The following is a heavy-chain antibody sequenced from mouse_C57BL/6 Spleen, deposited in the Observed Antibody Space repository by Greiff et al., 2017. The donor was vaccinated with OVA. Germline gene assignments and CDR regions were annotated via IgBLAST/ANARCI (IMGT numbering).Heavy chain of an antibody. V-gene: IGHV5-17*01. CDR2: ISSGSSTI. CDR1: GFTFSDYG. CDR3: AGGYSNYEGFAY. D-gene: IGHD2-5*01. J-gene: IGHJ3*01. Sequence: DVKLVESGGGLVKPGGSLKLSCAASGFTFSDYGMHWVRQAPEKGLEWVAYISSGSSTIYYADTVKGRFTISRDNAKNTLFLQMTSLRSEDTAMYYCAGGYSNYEGFAYWGQGTLVTVSA.